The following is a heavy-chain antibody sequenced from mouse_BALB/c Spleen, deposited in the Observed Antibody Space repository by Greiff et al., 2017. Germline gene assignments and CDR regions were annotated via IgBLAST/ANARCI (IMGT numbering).Heavy chain of an antibody. CDR1: GYTFTSYW. Sequence: QVQLQQPGAELVKPGASVKMSCKASGYTFTSYWMHWVKKRPGQGLEWIGVIDPSDSYTSYNQKFKGKATLTVDTSSSTAYMQLSSLTSEDSAVYYCTRRDYGSSRDYWGQGTTLTVSS. CDR3: TRRDYGSSRDY. J-gene: IGHJ2*01. D-gene: IGHD1-1*01. CDR2: IDPSDSYT. V-gene: IGHV1S127*01.